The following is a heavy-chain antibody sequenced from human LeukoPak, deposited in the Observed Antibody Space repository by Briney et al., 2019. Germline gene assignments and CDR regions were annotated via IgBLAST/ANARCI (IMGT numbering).Heavy chain of an antibody. J-gene: IGHJ3*02. CDR2: IYSGGST. V-gene: IGHV3-53*01. CDR3: AREREGPAPYLGAFDI. Sequence: GGSLRLSCAASGFTVSSNYMSWVRQAPGKGLEWVSVIYSGGSTYYADSVKGRFTISRDNSKNTLYLQMNSLRAEDTAVYYCAREREGPAPYLGAFDIWGQGTMVTVSS. D-gene: IGHD7-27*01. CDR1: GFTVSSNY.